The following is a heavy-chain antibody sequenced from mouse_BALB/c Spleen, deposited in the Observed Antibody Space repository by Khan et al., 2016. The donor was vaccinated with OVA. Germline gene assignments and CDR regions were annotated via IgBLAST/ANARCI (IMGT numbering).Heavy chain of an antibody. CDR2: INTHSGVP. CDR1: GYTFTTAG. J-gene: IGHJ4*01. D-gene: IGHD2-14*01. Sequence: QIQLVQSGPELKKPGETVRISCKASGYTFTTAGMQWVQKMPGKGLKWIGWINTHSGVPKYAEDFKGRFAFSLETSASTAYLQITNRKNEDTATYFCARGGADYYRNDGGAMEYWGQGTSITVSS. V-gene: IGHV9-4*02. CDR3: ARGGADYYRNDGGAMEY.